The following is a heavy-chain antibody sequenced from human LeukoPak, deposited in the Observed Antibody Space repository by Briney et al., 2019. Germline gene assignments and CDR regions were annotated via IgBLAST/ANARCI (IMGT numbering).Heavy chain of an antibody. CDR2: IYYSGST. J-gene: IGHJ4*02. CDR1: GGSISSSSYY. CDR3: ERHVSTIGESFFDY. Sequence: PSETLSLTCTVSGGSISSSSYYWGWIRQPPGKGLEWIGSIYYSGSTYYNPSLKSRVTISVDTSKNQFSLKLSSVTAADTAVYYCERHVSTIGESFFDYWGQGTLVTVSS. V-gene: IGHV4-39*01. D-gene: IGHD2/OR15-2a*01.